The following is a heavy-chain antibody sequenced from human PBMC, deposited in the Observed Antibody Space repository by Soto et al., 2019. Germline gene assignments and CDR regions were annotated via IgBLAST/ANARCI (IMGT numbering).Heavy chain of an antibody. Sequence: EVQLVESGGGLVQPGGSLRLSCAASGFTFSSYSMNWVRQAPGKGLEWVSYISSSSSTIYYADSVKGRFTISRDNAKNALYLQMNSRRDEDTAVYYCAREGGNLNWFDPWGQGTLVTVSS. CDR2: ISSSSSTI. CDR3: AREGGNLNWFDP. J-gene: IGHJ5*02. V-gene: IGHV3-48*02. CDR1: GFTFSSYS. D-gene: IGHD1-26*01.